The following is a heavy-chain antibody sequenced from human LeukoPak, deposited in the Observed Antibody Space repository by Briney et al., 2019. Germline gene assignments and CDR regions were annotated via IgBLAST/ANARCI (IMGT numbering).Heavy chain of an antibody. CDR2: ISASNGNT. V-gene: IGHV1-18*01. J-gene: IGHJ4*02. D-gene: IGHD5-12*01. Sequence: ASVEVSCKASGYTFINYGVTWVRQAPGQGLEWMGWISASNGNTNYAQKLQGRVTMTTETSTSTAYMELRSLRSDGTAVYYCARALSRGYSGYDYGLGYWGQGTLVTVSS. CDR3: ARALSRGYSGYDYGLGY. CDR1: GYTFINYG.